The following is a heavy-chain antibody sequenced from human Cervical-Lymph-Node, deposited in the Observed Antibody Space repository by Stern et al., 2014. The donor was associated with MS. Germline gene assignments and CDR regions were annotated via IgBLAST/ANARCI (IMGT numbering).Heavy chain of an antibody. V-gene: IGHV3-30-3*01. J-gene: IGHJ4*02. CDR2: IPYDGNSK. CDR1: GFTFSSYT. Sequence: VQLVESGGGVVQPGRSLRVSCAASGFTFSSYTMHWVRQAPGKGLEWVAVIPYDGNSKFYADSVKGRFTISRDNSKNTLFLQMNSLRTEDTAVYYCARDGRSVWGQGTLVTVSS. CDR3: ARDGRSV.